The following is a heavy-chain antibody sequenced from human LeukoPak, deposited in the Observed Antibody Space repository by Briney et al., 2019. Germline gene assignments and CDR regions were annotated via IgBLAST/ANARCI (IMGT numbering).Heavy chain of an antibody. Sequence: PGGSLRPSCAASGFTFSSYSMNWVRQAPGKGLEWVSPISSSSSYIYYADSVKGRFTISRDNAKNSLYLQMNSLRAEDTAVYYCARAPGQQRGSFDYWGQGTLVTVSS. J-gene: IGHJ4*02. CDR3: ARAPGQQRGSFDY. V-gene: IGHV3-21*01. CDR1: GFTFSSYS. D-gene: IGHD6-13*01. CDR2: ISSSSSYI.